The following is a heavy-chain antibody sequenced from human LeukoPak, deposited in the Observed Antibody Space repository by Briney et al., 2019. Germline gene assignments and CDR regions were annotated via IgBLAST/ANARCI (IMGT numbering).Heavy chain of an antibody. D-gene: IGHD5-24*01. V-gene: IGHV3-15*01. CDR2: IKSKTDGGTT. CDR1: GFTFSNAW. CDR3: ARVGERWLPRSFDY. Sequence: GGSLRLSCAASGFTFSNAWMGWVRQAPGKGLEWVGRIKSKTDGGTTDYAAPVKGRFTISRDDSKNTLYLQMNSLKTEDTAVYYCARVGERWLPRSFDYWGQGTLVTVSS. J-gene: IGHJ4*02.